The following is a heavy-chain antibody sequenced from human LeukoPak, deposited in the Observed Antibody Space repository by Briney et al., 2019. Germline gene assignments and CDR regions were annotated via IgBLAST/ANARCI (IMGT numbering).Heavy chain of an antibody. Sequence: PGGSLRLSCAASGFTFSSYWMSWVRQPPGKGLEWVANIKQDGNEKYYLDSAKGRFTISRDNAKNSLYLQMDSLRAEDTAIYYCATDGSPFDNWGQGTLVTVSS. CDR1: GFTFSSYW. J-gene: IGHJ4*02. CDR3: ATDGSPFDN. V-gene: IGHV3-7*01. CDR2: IKQDGNEK.